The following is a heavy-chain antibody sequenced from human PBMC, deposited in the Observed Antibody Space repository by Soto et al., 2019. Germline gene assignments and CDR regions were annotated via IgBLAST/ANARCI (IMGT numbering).Heavy chain of an antibody. CDR2: IYHSEST. CDR3: ARGKTRIRGLFDY. V-gene: IGHV4-4*02. CDR1: GGSMYTPNW. D-gene: IGHD2-15*01. J-gene: IGHJ4*02. Sequence: QVQLQESGPGLVKPSGTLSLTCAVSGGSMYTPNWWTWVRQTPGKGLQWIGEIYHSESTNYNPSLKSRVTISVEKAKAQLSLNLTSVTAADTAMYYCARGKTRIRGLFDYLGQGILVTVSS.